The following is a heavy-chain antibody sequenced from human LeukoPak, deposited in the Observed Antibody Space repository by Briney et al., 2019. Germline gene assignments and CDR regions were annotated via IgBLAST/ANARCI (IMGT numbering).Heavy chain of an antibody. D-gene: IGHD2-21*02. CDR2: INPSGGDS. CDR3: ARDPPYCGGDCYAFDI. CDR1: GYTFINHY. Sequence: ASVKDSCKASGYTFINHYLHWVRQAPGQGLQWMGIINPSGGDSKYAQKFQGRVTVTRDTSTYTVYMELSSLRPEDTAVYYCARDPPYCGGDCYAFDIWGQGTMVTVSS. V-gene: IGHV1-46*01. J-gene: IGHJ3*02.